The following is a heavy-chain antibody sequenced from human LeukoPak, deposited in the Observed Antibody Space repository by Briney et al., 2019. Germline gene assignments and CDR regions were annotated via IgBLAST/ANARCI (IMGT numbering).Heavy chain of an antibody. Sequence: GGSLRLSCAASGFTFSSHGMSWVRQTPGKGLEWVSSISTSGDATVYADSVKGRVTISRDNSKNTLYLQMNSLRAEDTVVYSCAKNFLGSGAYSWYFDLWGRGTLVTVSS. CDR3: AKNFLGSGAYSWYFDL. CDR1: GFTFSSHG. D-gene: IGHD1-26*01. V-gene: IGHV3-23*01. J-gene: IGHJ2*01. CDR2: ISTSGDAT.